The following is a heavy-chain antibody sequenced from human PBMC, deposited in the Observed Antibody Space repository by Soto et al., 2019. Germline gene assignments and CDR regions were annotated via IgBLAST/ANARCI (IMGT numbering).Heavy chain of an antibody. CDR3: ARHRPGPYDY. CDR2: IYYSGST. D-gene: IGHD2-8*02. V-gene: IGHV4-59*08. CDR1: GGSISNYY. J-gene: IGHJ4*02. Sequence: QVQLQVSGPGLVKPSETLSLTCSVSGGSISNYYWSWVRQSPGKGLEWIGYIYYSGSTNYNPSLKSRLTISVDTSKNQFSLMLRSVTDADTAVYYCARHRPGPYDYWGQGTLVTVSS.